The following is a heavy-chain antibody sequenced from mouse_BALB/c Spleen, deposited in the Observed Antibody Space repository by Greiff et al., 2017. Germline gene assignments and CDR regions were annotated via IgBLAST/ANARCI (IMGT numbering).Heavy chain of an antibody. D-gene: IGHD4-1*01. CDR1: GFTFTDYY. Sequence: EVQRVESGGGLVQPGGSLRLSCATSGFTFTDYYMSWVRQPPGKALEWLGFIRNKANGYTTEYSASVKGRFTISRDNSQSILYLQMNTLRAEDSATYYCARRGTGFDYWGQGTTLTVSS. V-gene: IGHV7-3*02. J-gene: IGHJ2*01. CDR2: IRNKANGYTT. CDR3: ARRGTGFDY.